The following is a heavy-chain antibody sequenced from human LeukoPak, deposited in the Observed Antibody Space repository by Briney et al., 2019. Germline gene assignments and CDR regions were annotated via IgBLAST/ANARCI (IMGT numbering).Heavy chain of an antibody. J-gene: IGHJ4*02. CDR1: GDSSIRSPYY. CDR2: IYYIGST. D-gene: IGHD6-13*01. V-gene: IGHV4-61*01. Sequence: SETLSLTCTFSGDSSIRSPYYWSWIRQPPGKGLEWIGNIYYIGSTKYNPSLKSRVTISVDTSKNQFSLKLTSVTAADTAVYYCARVVAAATYYFDYWGQGTLVTVSS. CDR3: ARVVAAATYYFDY.